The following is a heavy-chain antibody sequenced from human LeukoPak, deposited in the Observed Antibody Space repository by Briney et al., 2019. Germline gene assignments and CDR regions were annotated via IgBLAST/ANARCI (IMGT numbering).Heavy chain of an antibody. CDR3: ARSEPRPHYGSGSPNVPDDI. D-gene: IGHD3-10*01. V-gene: IGHV1-2*02. Sequence: ASVKVSCKASGYTFTGYYMHWVRQAPGQGLEWMGWINPNSGGTNYAQKFQGRVTMTRDTSISTAYMELSRLRSDDTAVYYCARSEPRPHYGSGSPNVPDDIWGQGTMVTVSS. CDR2: INPNSGGT. CDR1: GYTFTGYY. J-gene: IGHJ3*02.